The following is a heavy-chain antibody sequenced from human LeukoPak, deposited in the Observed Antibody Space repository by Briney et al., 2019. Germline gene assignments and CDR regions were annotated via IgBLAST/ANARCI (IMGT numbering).Heavy chain of an antibody. CDR2: ISGSSGYT. D-gene: IGHD3-16*01. CDR1: GLTFSDYY. CDR3: AGMITDYFDY. J-gene: IGHJ4*02. Sequence: PGGSLRLSCAASGLTFSDYYMSWIRKAPGKGLKWVSYISGSSGYTNYADSVKGRFTISRDNAKNSLYLQMNSLRAEDTAVYYCAGMITDYFDYWGQGTLVTVSS. V-gene: IGHV3-11*06.